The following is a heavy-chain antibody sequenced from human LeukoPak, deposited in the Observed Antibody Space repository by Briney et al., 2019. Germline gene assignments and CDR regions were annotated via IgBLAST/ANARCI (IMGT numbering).Heavy chain of an antibody. J-gene: IGHJ3*02. Sequence: GGSLRLSCAASGFTFSSYAMNWVRQAPGKGLEWVSSISSSSSYIYYADSVKGRFTISRDNAKNSLYLQMNSLRAEDTAVYYCARDKKGKSGAFDIWGQGTMVTVSS. D-gene: IGHD3-10*01. V-gene: IGHV3-21*01. CDR1: GFTFSSYA. CDR3: ARDKKGKSGAFDI. CDR2: ISSSSSYI.